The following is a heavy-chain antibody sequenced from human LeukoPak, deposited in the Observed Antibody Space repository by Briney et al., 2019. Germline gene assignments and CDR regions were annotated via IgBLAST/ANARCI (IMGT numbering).Heavy chain of an antibody. J-gene: IGHJ4*02. V-gene: IGHV3-30*02. CDR1: GFTISNYG. CDR3: ARLTGKHFDY. Sequence: GGSLRLSCAASGFTISNYGMQWVRQAPGKGLEWVAFIRSDGRNEYYADCVKGRFTMSRDNSKGTLYLQMNSLRAEDTAVYYCARLTGKHFDYWGQGTLVTVSS. D-gene: IGHD1-14*01. CDR2: IRSDGRNE.